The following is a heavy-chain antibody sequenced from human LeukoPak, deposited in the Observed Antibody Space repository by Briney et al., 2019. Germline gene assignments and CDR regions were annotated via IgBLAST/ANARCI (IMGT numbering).Heavy chain of an antibody. J-gene: IGHJ6*02. Sequence: PGGSLRLSCAASGFTFSSYGMHWVRQAPGKGLEWVAFIQFDGSNKYYTDSVKGRFTISRDKSKNTLYPQMNNLRAEDTAVYYCARVLLPLYGMDVWGQGTTVTVSS. D-gene: IGHD3-22*01. CDR1: GFTFSSYG. CDR3: ARVLLPLYGMDV. CDR2: IQFDGSNK. V-gene: IGHV3-30*02.